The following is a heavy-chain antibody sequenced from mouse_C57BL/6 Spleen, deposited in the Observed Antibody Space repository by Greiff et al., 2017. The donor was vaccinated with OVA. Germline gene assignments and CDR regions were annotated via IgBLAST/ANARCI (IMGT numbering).Heavy chain of an antibody. CDR3: AREVRQALYFDY. D-gene: IGHD1-2*01. CDR2: ISDGGSYT. V-gene: IGHV5-4*01. Sequence: EVQLVESGGGLVKPGGSLKLSCAASGFTFSSYAMSWVRQTPEKRLEWVATISDGGSYTYYPDNVKGRFTISRDNAKNNLYLQMSHLKSEDTAMYYCAREVRQALYFDYWGQGTTLTVSS. J-gene: IGHJ2*01. CDR1: GFTFSSYA.